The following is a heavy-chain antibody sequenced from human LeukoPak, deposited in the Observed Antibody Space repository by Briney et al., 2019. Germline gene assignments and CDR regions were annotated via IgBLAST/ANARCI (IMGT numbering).Heavy chain of an antibody. D-gene: IGHD3-22*01. CDR3: AKAEGSGYYFFDY. V-gene: IGHV3-9*01. J-gene: IGHJ4*02. Sequence: GGSLRLSCAASGFTFDDYAMHWVRQAPGKGLEWVSGISWNSGSIGYADSVKGRFTISRDNAKNSLYLQMNSLRAEDTASYYCAKAEGSGYYFFDYWGQGTLVTVSS. CDR2: ISWNSGSI. CDR1: GFTFDDYA.